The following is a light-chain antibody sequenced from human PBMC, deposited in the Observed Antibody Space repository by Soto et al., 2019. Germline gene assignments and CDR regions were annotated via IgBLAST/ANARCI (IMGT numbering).Light chain of an antibody. Sequence: DIVMTQSQLSLPVTTGEPASISCRSSHSLLHSNGYNYLDWYLQKPGQSPQLLIYLGSNRDSGVPARFSGSGSGTDFALKISRVEAEDVGLYYCMQGTHWPITFGQGTRLEIK. CDR1: HSLLHSNGYNY. V-gene: IGKV2-28*01. CDR2: LGS. CDR3: MQGTHWPIT. J-gene: IGKJ5*01.